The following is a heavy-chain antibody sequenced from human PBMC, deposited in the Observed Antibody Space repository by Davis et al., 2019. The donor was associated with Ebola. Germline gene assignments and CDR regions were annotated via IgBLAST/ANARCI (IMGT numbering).Heavy chain of an antibody. CDR2: IWYDGSNK. D-gene: IGHD3-10*01. V-gene: IGHV3-33*06. CDR1: GFTFSSYG. CDR3: AKDYGSGSYYNGPFDY. Sequence: GESLKISCAASGFTFSSYGMHWVRQAPGKGLEWVAVIWYDGSNKYYADSVKGRFTISSDNSKNTLYLQMNSLRAEDTAVYYCAKDYGSGSYYNGPFDYWGQGTLVTVSS. J-gene: IGHJ4*02.